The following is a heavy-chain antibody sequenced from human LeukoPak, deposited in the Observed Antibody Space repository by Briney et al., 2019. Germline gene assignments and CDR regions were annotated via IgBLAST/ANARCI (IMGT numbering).Heavy chain of an antibody. D-gene: IGHD1-26*01. CDR1: GGTFSSYA. Sequence: SVKVSCKASGGTFSSYAISWVRQAPGQGLEWMGGIIPIFGTANYAQKFQGRVTITADESTSTAYMELSRLRSDDTAVYYCARDRALDSGSLGFDPWGQGTLVTVSS. CDR3: ARDRALDSGSLGFDP. J-gene: IGHJ5*02. CDR2: IIPIFGTA. V-gene: IGHV1-69*13.